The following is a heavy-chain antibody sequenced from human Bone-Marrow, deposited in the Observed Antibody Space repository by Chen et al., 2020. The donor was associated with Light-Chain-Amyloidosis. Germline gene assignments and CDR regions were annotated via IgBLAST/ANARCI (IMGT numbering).Heavy chain of an antibody. CDR2: SYWDDDK. CDR1: GFSLRNTGEG. V-gene: IGHV2-5*02. Sequence: ITLKESGPTLVQPTETLTLTCSFSGFSLRNTGEGVGWIRQPPGKALEWLGISYWDDDKRYSPSLKSRLTITKDTSKNQVVLTMANLDPVDTATYYGAHRPTMFCRHSTCYDCFDPWGPGVLVPVSS. D-gene: IGHD2-2*01. CDR3: AHRPTMFCRHSTCYDCFDP. J-gene: IGHJ5*02.